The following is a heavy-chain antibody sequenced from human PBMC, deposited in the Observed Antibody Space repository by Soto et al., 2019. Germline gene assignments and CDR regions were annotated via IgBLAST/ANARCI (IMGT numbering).Heavy chain of an antibody. CDR3: ARRWYSSSSNWFDP. CDR2: IYYSGST. J-gene: IGHJ5*02. D-gene: IGHD6-6*01. Sequence: SETLSLTCTVSGGSISSSSYYWGWIRQPPGKGLEWIGSIYYSGSTYYNPSLKSRVTISVDTSKNQFSLKLSSVTAADTAVYYCARRWYSSSSNWFDPWGQGTLVTVSS. V-gene: IGHV4-39*01. CDR1: GGSISSSSYY.